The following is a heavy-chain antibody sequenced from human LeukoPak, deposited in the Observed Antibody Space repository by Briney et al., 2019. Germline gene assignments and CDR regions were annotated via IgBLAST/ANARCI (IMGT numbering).Heavy chain of an antibody. Sequence: GRSLRLSCAASGFTFSTYAMNWVRQAPGKGLEWVAVISYDGRQNYYADSVKGRFTISRDNSKNTLYLQMNSLRAEDTAVYYCVRGGASTWSWGQGTLVTVSS. V-gene: IGHV3-30*04. CDR3: VRGGASTWS. CDR2: ISYDGRQN. CDR1: GFTFSTYA. J-gene: IGHJ5*02. D-gene: IGHD2-15*01.